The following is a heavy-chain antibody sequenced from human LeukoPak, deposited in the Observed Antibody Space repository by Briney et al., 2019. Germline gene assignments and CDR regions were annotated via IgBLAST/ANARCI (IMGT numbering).Heavy chain of an antibody. J-gene: IGHJ4*02. CDR3: ARGYYDYVWGSYRSPPFFDY. Sequence: ASVKVSCKASGGTFSSYAISWVRQAPGQGLEWMGWISAYNGNTNYAQKLQGRVTMTTDTSTSTAYMELRSLRSEDTAVYYCARGYYDYVWGSYRSPPFFDYWGQGTLVTVSS. V-gene: IGHV1-18*01. CDR2: ISAYNGNT. CDR1: GGTFSSYA. D-gene: IGHD3-16*02.